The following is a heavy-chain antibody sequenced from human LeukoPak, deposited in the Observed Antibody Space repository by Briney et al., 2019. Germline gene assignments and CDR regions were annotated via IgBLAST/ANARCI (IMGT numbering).Heavy chain of an antibody. Sequence: PSETLSLTCAVYGWSFNDYYWNWIRQPPGKGLEWIGEINARGDTNYNPSLKSRVNISVDTSKKQFSLRLTSMIAADMALYYCARGQVPAARGYNWFDPWGQGTLVTVSS. CDR3: ARGQVPAARGYNWFDP. J-gene: IGHJ5*02. V-gene: IGHV4-34*01. CDR1: GWSFNDYY. CDR2: INARGDT. D-gene: IGHD2-2*01.